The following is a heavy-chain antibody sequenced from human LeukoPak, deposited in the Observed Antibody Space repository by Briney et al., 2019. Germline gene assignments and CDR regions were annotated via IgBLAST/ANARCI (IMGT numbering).Heavy chain of an antibody. CDR1: GFTFSSYP. D-gene: IGHD3-10*01. CDR2: ISYDGNNK. Sequence: GGSLRLSCVASGFTFSSYPMHWVRQAPGEGLEWVAVISYDGNNKYYADSVKGRLTISRDNSKNTLYLQMNSLRAEDTAVYYCARDWGWFGGLKGGYYFDYWGQGTLVTVSS. CDR3: ARDWGWFGGLKGGYYFDY. V-gene: IGHV3-30-3*01. J-gene: IGHJ4*02.